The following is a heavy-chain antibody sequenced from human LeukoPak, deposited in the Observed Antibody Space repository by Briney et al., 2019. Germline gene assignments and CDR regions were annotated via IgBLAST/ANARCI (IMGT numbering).Heavy chain of an antibody. Sequence: GGSLRLSCSASGFTFSSYAMHWVRQAQGKGLEYVSAISSNGGSTYYADSVKGRFTISGDNSKNTLYLQMSSLRAEDTAVYYCVKDGARYCSSTSCLHTDAFDIWGQGTMVTVSS. D-gene: IGHD2-2*01. CDR2: ISSNGGST. CDR3: VKDGARYCSSTSCLHTDAFDI. V-gene: IGHV3-64D*06. J-gene: IGHJ3*02. CDR1: GFTFSSYA.